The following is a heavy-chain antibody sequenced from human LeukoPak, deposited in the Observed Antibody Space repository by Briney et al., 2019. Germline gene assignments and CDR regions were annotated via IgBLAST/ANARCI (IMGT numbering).Heavy chain of an antibody. CDR3: ATDDKYAPSS. CDR2: TSGIGAGT. D-gene: IGHD2-2*01. CDR1: GFTFSSYA. J-gene: IGHJ5*02. Sequence: GGSLRLSCSVSGFTFSSYAMSWVRQAPGKGLEWVSTTSGIGAGTYYADSVRGRFTISRDNAKNTVYLQMNSLRAEDTAVYYCATDDKYAPSSWGQGTLVTVSS. V-gene: IGHV3-23*01.